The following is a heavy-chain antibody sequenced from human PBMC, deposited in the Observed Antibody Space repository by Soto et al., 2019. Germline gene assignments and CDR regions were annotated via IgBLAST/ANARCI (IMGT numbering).Heavy chain of an antibody. J-gene: IGHJ5*02. Sequence: SVKVSCKASGGTFSSYAISWVRQAPGQGLEWMGGIIPIFGTANYAQKFQGRVTITADKSTSTAYMELSSLRSEDTAVYYCANSPRLIAAAGTDWFDPWGQGTLVTVSS. V-gene: IGHV1-69*06. CDR2: IIPIFGTA. CDR3: ANSPRLIAAAGTDWFDP. CDR1: GGTFSSYA. D-gene: IGHD6-13*01.